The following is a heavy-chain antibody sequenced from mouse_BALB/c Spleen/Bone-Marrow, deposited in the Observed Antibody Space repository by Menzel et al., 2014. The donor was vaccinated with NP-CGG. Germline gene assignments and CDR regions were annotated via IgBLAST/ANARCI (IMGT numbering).Heavy chain of an antibody. CDR1: GYSFTDYT. Sequence: EVQLQQSGPELVKPGASMKISCKASGYSFTDYTMNWVKPSHGKNLEWIGLINPYNGGTTYNQKFKGKATLTVDMSSSTAYLELLSLTSEDSAVDYCARSDYGYGYFDVWGAGTTVTVSS. CDR3: ARSDYGYGYFDV. J-gene: IGHJ1*01. V-gene: IGHV1-18*01. D-gene: IGHD1-1*01. CDR2: INPYNGGT.